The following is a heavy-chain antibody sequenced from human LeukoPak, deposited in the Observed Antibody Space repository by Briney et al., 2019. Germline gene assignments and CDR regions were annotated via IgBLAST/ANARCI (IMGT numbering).Heavy chain of an antibody. V-gene: IGHV3-23*01. CDR3: AKDFSAGTYFDY. Sequence: GGSLRLSCAASGFTFSSFDTSWVRQAPGEGLEWVSGISGSGGSTYYADSVKGRFTISRDNSKNTLFLQMNSQRAEDTAIYYCAKDFSAGTYFDYWGQGTLVTVSS. D-gene: IGHD6-13*01. J-gene: IGHJ4*02. CDR2: ISGSGGST. CDR1: GFTFSSFD.